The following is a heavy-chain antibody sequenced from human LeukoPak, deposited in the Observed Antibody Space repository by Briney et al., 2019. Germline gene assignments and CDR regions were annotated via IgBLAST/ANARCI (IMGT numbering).Heavy chain of an antibody. CDR3: ARADYSNHAIYYMDV. D-gene: IGHD4-11*01. J-gene: IGHJ6*03. CDR1: GFTFSSYS. V-gene: IGHV3-48*01. CDR2: MSSSSSTK. Sequence: GGSLRLSCAANGFTFSSYSMNWVRQAPGKGLEWVSYMSSSSSTKYYADSVKGRFTISRDNAKNSLYLQMNSLRAEDTAVYYCARADYSNHAIYYMDVWGKGTTVTVSS.